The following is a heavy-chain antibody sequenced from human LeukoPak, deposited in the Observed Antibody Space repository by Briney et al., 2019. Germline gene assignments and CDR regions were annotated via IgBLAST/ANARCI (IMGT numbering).Heavy chain of an antibody. CDR1: GFTFSSYG. D-gene: IGHD3-22*01. Sequence: PGRSLRLSCAASGFTFSSYGMHWVRQAPGKGLEWVAVIWYDGSNKYYADSVKGRFTISRDNSRNTLYLQMNSLRAEDTAVYYCARARSVVVIDDAFDIWGQGTMVTVSS. CDR2: IWYDGSNK. J-gene: IGHJ3*02. V-gene: IGHV3-33*01. CDR3: ARARSVVVIDDAFDI.